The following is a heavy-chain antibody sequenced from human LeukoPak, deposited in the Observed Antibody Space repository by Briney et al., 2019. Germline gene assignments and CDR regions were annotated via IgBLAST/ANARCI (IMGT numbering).Heavy chain of an antibody. J-gene: IGHJ5*02. CDR1: GYTFTGYY. V-gene: IGHV1-2*02. CDR3: AREGREITMVRGVVNWFDP. CDR2: INPNSGGT. D-gene: IGHD3-10*01. Sequence: ASVKVSCKASGYTFTGYYMHWVRQAPGQGLEWMGWINPNSGGTNYAQTFQGRVTMTRDTSISTAYLELSRLRSDDTAVYYCAREGREITMVRGVVNWFDPWGQGTLVTVSS.